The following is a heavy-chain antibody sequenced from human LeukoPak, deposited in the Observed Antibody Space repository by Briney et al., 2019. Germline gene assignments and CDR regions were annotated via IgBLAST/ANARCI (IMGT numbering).Heavy chain of an antibody. CDR2: MYSSGST. CDR1: GGSISGYY. D-gene: IGHD4-17*01. Sequence: SETLSLTCTVSGGSISGYYWSWIRQPPGKGVEWIAYMYSSGSTNYNPSLKSRVTISIDTSKDQFSLKLSSLTAADTAIYYCARGIESYGDYGYWGQGILVTVSS. CDR3: ARGIESYGDYGY. J-gene: IGHJ4*02. V-gene: IGHV4-59*01.